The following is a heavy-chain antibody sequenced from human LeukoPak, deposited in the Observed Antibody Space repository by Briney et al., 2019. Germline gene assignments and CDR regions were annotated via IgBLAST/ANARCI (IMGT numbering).Heavy chain of an antibody. Sequence: GGSLRLSCAASGFTFSSYGMHWVRQAPGKGLEWVGVIWYDGSNKYYADSVKGRFTISRDNSKNTLYLQMNSLRAEDTAVYYCARDFEAYCGGGLDYWGQGTLVTVSS. CDR1: GFTFSSYG. V-gene: IGHV3-33*01. CDR3: ARDFEAYCGGGLDY. CDR2: IWYDGSNK. D-gene: IGHD2-21*01. J-gene: IGHJ4*02.